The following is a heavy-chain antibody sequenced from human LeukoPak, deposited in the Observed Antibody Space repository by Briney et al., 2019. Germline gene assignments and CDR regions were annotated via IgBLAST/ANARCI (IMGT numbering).Heavy chain of an antibody. CDR1: GYTFTIYG. CDR2: ISAYNGNT. V-gene: IGHV1-18*01. J-gene: IGHJ4*02. CDR3: ARDGDSSGWYGDGSVDY. Sequence: GASVKVSCKASGYTFTIYGISWVRQAPGQGLEWMGWISAYNGNTNYAQKLQGRVTMTTDTSTSTAYMELRSLRSDDTAVYYCARDGDSSGWYGDGSVDYWGQGTLVTVSS. D-gene: IGHD6-19*01.